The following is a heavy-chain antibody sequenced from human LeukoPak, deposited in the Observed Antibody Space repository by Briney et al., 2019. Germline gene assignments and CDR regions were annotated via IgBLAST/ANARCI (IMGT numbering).Heavy chain of an antibody. CDR1: GFTFSSSA. CDR3: ARDAPGAFDI. Sequence: GGSLRLSCAASGFTFSSSAMSWVRQAPGKGLEWVANIKQDGSEKYYVDSVKGRFTISRDNAKNSLYLQMNSLRAEDTAVYYCARDAPGAFDIWGQGTMVTVSS. CDR2: IKQDGSEK. J-gene: IGHJ3*02. V-gene: IGHV3-7*01.